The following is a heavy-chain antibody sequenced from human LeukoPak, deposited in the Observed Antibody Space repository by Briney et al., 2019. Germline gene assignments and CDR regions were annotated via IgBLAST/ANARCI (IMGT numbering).Heavy chain of an antibody. Sequence: HPGGSLRLSCAASGFTFSSYAMSWVRQAPGKGLEWVSAISGSGGSTYYADSVKGRFTISRDNSKNTLYLQMNSLRAEDMAVYYCAKTEGSGIAVAGYYFDYWGQGTLVTVSS. V-gene: IGHV3-23*01. D-gene: IGHD6-19*01. CDR1: GFTFSSYA. CDR2: ISGSGGST. CDR3: AKTEGSGIAVAGYYFDY. J-gene: IGHJ4*02.